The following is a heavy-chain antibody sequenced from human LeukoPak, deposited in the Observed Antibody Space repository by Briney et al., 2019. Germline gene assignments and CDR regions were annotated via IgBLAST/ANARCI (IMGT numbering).Heavy chain of an antibody. Sequence: GGSLRLSCAASGFTFSSYSMNWVRQAPGKGLEWVSSISSSSSYIHYADSVKGRFTISRDNAKNSLYLQMNSLRAEDTAVYYCARGRSSTSFFIDYWGQGTLVTVSS. D-gene: IGHD2-2*01. CDR3: ARGRSSTSFFIDY. V-gene: IGHV3-21*01. J-gene: IGHJ4*02. CDR2: ISSSSSYI. CDR1: GFTFSSYS.